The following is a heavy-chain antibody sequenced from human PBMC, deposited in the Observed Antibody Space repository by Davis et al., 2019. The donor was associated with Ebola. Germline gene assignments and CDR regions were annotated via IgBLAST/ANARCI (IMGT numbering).Heavy chain of an antibody. V-gene: IGHV3-43*01. CDR2: ISWDGGST. CDR1: GFTFDDYT. D-gene: IGHD1-7*01. Sequence: GESLKISCAASGFTFDDYTMHWVRQAPGKGLEWVSLISWDGGSTYYADSVKGRFTISRDNAKNSLYLQMNSLRAGDTAVYYCASDLNWNSYWGQGTLVTAS. J-gene: IGHJ4*02. CDR3: ASDLNWNSY.